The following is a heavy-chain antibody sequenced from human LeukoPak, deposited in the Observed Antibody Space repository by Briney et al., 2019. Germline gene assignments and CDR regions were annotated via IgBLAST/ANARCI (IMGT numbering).Heavy chain of an antibody. Sequence: SETLSLTCAVYGGSFSGYYWSWIRQPPGKGLEWIGEINHSGSTSYNPSLKSRVTISVDTSKNQFSLKLSSVTAADTAVYYCAREVHNMVRGVAVALGAHNWFDPWGQGTLVTVSS. V-gene: IGHV4-34*01. D-gene: IGHD3-10*01. CDR3: AREVHNMVRGVAVALGAHNWFDP. CDR2: INHSGST. CDR1: GGSFSGYY. J-gene: IGHJ5*02.